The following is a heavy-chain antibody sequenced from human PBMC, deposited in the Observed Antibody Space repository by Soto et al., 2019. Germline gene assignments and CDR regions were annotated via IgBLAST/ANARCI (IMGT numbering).Heavy chain of an antibody. Sequence: PGGSLRLSCAASGFTFYKYDIHWVRQVTGKGLEWVSAIGSAGDTYYADSVKGRFTISRENAKNSLYLQMNRLRAGDTAVYFCARAEGSTYSDYYYNGLDVWGQGTTVTVYS. CDR3: ARAEGSTYSDYYYNGLDV. V-gene: IGHV3-13*01. CDR2: IGSAGDT. D-gene: IGHD2-15*01. CDR1: GFTFYKYD. J-gene: IGHJ6*02.